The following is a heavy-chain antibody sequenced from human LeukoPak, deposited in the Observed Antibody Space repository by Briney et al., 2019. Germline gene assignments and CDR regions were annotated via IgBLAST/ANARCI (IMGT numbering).Heavy chain of an antibody. V-gene: IGHV1-2*02. CDR2: INPNSGDT. Sequence: GASVKVSCKASGYSFTGYYMHWVRQAPGQGLEWMGWINPNSGDTNYAQKFQGRVTMTRDTSISTAYMELSRLRSDDTAVYYCARDRPAIAVAGPEYCFDYWGQGTLVTVSS. CDR1: GYSFTGYY. J-gene: IGHJ4*02. CDR3: ARDRPAIAVAGPEYCFDY. D-gene: IGHD6-19*01.